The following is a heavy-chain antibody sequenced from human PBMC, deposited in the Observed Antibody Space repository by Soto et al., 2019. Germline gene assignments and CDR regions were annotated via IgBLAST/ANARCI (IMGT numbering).Heavy chain of an antibody. V-gene: IGHV3-21*01. Sequence: GGSLRLSCAASGFTFSSYSMNWVRQAPGKGLEWVSSISSSSSYIYYADSVKGRFTISRDNAKNSLYLQMNSLRAEDTAVYYCASSLAAAGKVGFDYWGQGTLVTVSS. D-gene: IGHD6-13*01. J-gene: IGHJ4*02. CDR3: ASSLAAAGKVGFDY. CDR2: ISSSSSYI. CDR1: GFTFSSYS.